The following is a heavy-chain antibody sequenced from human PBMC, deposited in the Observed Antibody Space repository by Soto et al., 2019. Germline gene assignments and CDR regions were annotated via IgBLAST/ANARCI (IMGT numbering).Heavy chain of an antibody. Sequence: EVQLVESGGGLVKPGGSLRLSCAAPGFTFSSYSMNWVRQAPGKGLEWVSSISSSSSYIYYADSVKGRFTISRDNAKNSWDLQMNSLRAEDTAVYYCANGYSSGSGMDVWGQGTTVTVSS. J-gene: IGHJ6*02. CDR1: GFTFSSYS. CDR3: ANGYSSGSGMDV. V-gene: IGHV3-21*01. CDR2: ISSSSSYI. D-gene: IGHD6-19*01.